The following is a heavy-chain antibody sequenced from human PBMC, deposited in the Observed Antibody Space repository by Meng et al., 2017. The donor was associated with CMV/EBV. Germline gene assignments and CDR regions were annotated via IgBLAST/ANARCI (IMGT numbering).Heavy chain of an antibody. CDR2: IYYSGST. V-gene: IGHV4-39*01. D-gene: IGHD3-9*01. J-gene: IGHJ6*02. CDR1: GGPISSSSYY. Sequence: SETLSLTCTVSGGPISSSSYYWGWIRQPPGTGREWIGSIYYSGSTYYNPSLKSRVTISVDTSKNQFSLKLSSVTAADTAVYYCASTGRLAPYYYYGMDVWGQGTTVTVSS. CDR3: ASTGRLAPYYYYGMDV.